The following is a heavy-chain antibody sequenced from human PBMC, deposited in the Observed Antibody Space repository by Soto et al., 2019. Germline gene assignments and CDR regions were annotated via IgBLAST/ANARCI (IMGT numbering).Heavy chain of an antibody. CDR2: ISDSGSA. Sequence: SETLSLTCTVSGASLDDFYWSWIRQPPGKSPEWIAYISDSGSANYNPSLRSRVIISVDTSNNQFSLKLTSVTAADTAVYYCAREGYNSYDFDFWGQGXLVTVYS. CDR3: AREGYNSYDFDF. CDR1: GASLDDFY. V-gene: IGHV4-59*01. J-gene: IGHJ4*02. D-gene: IGHD5-12*01.